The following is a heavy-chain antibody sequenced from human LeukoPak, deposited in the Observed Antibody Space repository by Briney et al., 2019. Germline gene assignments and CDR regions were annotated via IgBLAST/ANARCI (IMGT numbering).Heavy chain of an antibody. V-gene: IGHV3-7*01. CDR1: GFTFSSYW. D-gene: IGHD2-2*01. CDR2: IKQDGSEK. Sequence: GGSLRLSCAASGFTFSSYWMSWVRQAPGKGLEWVANIKQDGSEKHYVDSVKGRFTISRDNAKNSLYLQMNSLRAEDTAVYYRARMGYCSSTSCSLHAFDIWGQGTMVTVSS. CDR3: ARMGYCSSTSCSLHAFDI. J-gene: IGHJ3*02.